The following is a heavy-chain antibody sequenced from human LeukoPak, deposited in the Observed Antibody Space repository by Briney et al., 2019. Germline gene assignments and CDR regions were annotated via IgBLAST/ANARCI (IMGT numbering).Heavy chain of an antibody. J-gene: IGHJ3*02. CDR2: ISYDGSNK. CDR1: GFTFSSYA. D-gene: IGHD1/OR15-1a*01. CDR3: ARERTTGAFDI. V-gene: IGHV3-30-3*01. Sequence: PGRSLRLSCAASGFTFSSYAMHWVRQAPGKGLEWVAVISYDGSNKYYADSAKGRFTISRDNSKNTLYLQMNSLRAEDTAVYYCARERTTGAFDIWGQGTMVTVSS.